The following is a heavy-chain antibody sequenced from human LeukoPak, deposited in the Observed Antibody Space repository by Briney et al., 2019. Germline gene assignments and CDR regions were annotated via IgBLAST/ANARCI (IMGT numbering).Heavy chain of an antibody. CDR1: GGSISF. Sequence: SETLSLTCTVSGGSISFWGWIRQPPGKGLEWIGNMYSSGSTYYNPSLESRVTISVDTSKSQCSLKLTSATAADTAVYYCARPDYAGPFDYWGQGTLVTVSS. V-gene: IGHV4-39*07. CDR2: MYSSGST. D-gene: IGHD4-23*01. J-gene: IGHJ4*02. CDR3: ARPDYAGPFDY.